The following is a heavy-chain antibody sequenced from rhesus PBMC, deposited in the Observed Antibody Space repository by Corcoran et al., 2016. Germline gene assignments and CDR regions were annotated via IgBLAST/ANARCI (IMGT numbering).Heavy chain of an antibody. CDR3: AIMDYGDY. J-gene: IGHJ4*01. V-gene: IGHV4-127*01. Sequence: QVQLQESGPGLVKPSETLSLTCAVSGYSISLGYGWSWVRQPPGKGLGWIGVIGGSSGSTNYNPSLKSRVTISKDTSKNQFSLKLSSATAADTAVYFCAIMDYGDYWGQGVLVTVSS. CDR1: GYSISLGYG. CDR2: IGGSSGST. D-gene: IGHD3-22*01.